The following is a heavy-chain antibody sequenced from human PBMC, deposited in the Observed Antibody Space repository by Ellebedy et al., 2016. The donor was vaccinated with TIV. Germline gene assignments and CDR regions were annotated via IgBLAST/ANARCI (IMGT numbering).Heavy chain of an antibody. Sequence: PGGSLRLSCAASGFMFDDYGMSWVRQAPGKGLEWVSAINWNGGRTGYADSVKGRFTISRDNAKNSLYLQMNSLRAEDTALYHCARDFDPHRFSSSWDDALHIWGQGTMVTVSS. CDR3: ARDFDPHRFSSSWDDALHI. J-gene: IGHJ3*02. CDR2: INWNGGRT. D-gene: IGHD6-13*01. V-gene: IGHV3-20*01. CDR1: GFMFDDYG.